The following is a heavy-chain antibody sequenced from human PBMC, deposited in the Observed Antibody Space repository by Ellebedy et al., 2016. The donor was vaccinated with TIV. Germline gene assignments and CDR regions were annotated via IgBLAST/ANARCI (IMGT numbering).Heavy chain of an antibody. Sequence: SCXVSGYTLTELSMHWVRQAPGKGLEWVAVISYDGSNKYYADSVKGRFTISRDNSKNTLYLQMNSLGAEDTAVYYCARGSGWTDYWGQGTLVTVSS. J-gene: IGHJ4*02. CDR2: ISYDGSNK. CDR1: GYTLTELS. CDR3: ARGSGWTDY. D-gene: IGHD6-19*01. V-gene: IGHV3-33*05.